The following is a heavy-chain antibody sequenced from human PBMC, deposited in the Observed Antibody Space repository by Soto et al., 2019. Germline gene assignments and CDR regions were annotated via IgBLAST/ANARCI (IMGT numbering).Heavy chain of an antibody. CDR1: GYTFTSYG. CDR2: ISAYNGNT. Sequence: ASVKVSCKASGYTFTSYGISWVRQAPGQGLEWMGWISAYNGNTNYAQKLQGRVTMTTDTSTSTAYMELRSLRSDDTAVYYCARDLSSPHDFWSGYCIDYWGQGTLVTVSS. V-gene: IGHV1-18*01. J-gene: IGHJ4*02. D-gene: IGHD3-3*01. CDR3: ARDLSSPHDFWSGYCIDY.